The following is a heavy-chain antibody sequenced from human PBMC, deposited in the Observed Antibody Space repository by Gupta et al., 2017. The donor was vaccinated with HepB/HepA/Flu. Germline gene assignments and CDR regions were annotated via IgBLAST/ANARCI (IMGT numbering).Heavy chain of an antibody. CDR3: ARNAKVNGMDV. V-gene: IGHV3-33*01. D-gene: IGHD5-18*01. CDR2: IWYDGSDK. Sequence: QVQLVESGGGVVQPGRSLRLSCPTSGFTFNSYGMHWVRQAPGKGLEWVAVIWYDGSDKYYGDSVKGRFTISRDNSKNTLFLQMNSLRADDTAVYYCARNAKVNGMDVWGQGTTVTVSS. J-gene: IGHJ6*02. CDR1: GFTFNSYG.